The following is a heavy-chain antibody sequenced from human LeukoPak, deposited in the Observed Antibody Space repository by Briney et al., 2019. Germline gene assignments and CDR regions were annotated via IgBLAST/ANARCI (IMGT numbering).Heavy chain of an antibody. J-gene: IGHJ3*02. Sequence: ASVKVSCKASGYTFTSYDINWVRQATGQGLEWMGWMNPNSGNTGYARKFQGRVTMTRNTSISTAYMELSSLRSEDTAVYYCASPTGHQTTVTKDAFDIWGQGTMVTVSS. D-gene: IGHD4-17*01. CDR2: MNPNSGNT. V-gene: IGHV1-8*01. CDR1: GYTFTSYD. CDR3: ASPTGHQTTVTKDAFDI.